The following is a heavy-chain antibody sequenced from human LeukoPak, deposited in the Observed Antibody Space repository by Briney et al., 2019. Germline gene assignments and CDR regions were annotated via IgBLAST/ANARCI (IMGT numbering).Heavy chain of an antibody. CDR1: GGSFRGYY. J-gene: IGHJ4*02. D-gene: IGHD3-16*02. CDR3: ARGRGDYVWGSYRFFDY. V-gene: IGHV4-34*01. Sequence: PETLSLTCADPGGSFRGYYWSWICQPPRKGLGWVVEINHSGSTNYNPSLKSRVTISVDTSKNQFSLKLSSVTAADTAVYYCARGRGDYVWGSYRFFDYWGQGTLVTVSS. CDR2: INHSGST.